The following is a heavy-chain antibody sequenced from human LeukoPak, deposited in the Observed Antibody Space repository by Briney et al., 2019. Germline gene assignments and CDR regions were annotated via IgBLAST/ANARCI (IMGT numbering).Heavy chain of an antibody. Sequence: GGSLRLSCAAPGFTFNDYGMNWVRQAPGKGLEWVSSISSSGVYIYYADSLKGRFTISRDNAKNSLYLQMNSLRAEDTAIYFCARDFRIYYGSGSYGSRFDPWGQGTLVTVSS. D-gene: IGHD3-10*01. V-gene: IGHV3-21*01. CDR3: ARDFRIYYGSGSYGSRFDP. J-gene: IGHJ5*02. CDR2: ISSSGVYI. CDR1: GFTFNDYG.